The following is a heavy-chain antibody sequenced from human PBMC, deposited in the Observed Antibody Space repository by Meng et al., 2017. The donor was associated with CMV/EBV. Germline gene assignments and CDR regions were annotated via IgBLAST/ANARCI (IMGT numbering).Heavy chain of an antibody. J-gene: IGHJ1*01. V-gene: IGHV1-18*01. D-gene: IGHD2-2*01. CDR1: GYTFTSYG. CDR3: ARGRYCSSTSCSDFQH. Sequence: ASVKVSCKASGYTFTSYGISWVRQAPGQGLGWMGWISAYNGNTNYAQKLQGRVTMTTDTSTSTAYMELRSLRSDDTAVYYCARGRYCSSTSCSDFQHWGQGTLVTVSS. CDR2: ISAYNGNT.